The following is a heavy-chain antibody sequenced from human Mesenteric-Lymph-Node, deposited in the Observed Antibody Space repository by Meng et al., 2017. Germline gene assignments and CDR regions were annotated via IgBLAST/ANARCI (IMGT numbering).Heavy chain of an antibody. CDR1: GFTFSDYY. CDR2: ISTGGTAI. CDR3: ARDRPHNWFDP. J-gene: IGHJ5*02. V-gene: IGHV3-11*04. Sequence: GESLKISCAASGFTFSDYYMSWIRQAPGKGLEWVSSISTGGTAIYYADSVKGRFTISRDNSKNTLYLQMNSLRAEDTAVYYCARDRPHNWFDPWGQGTLVTVSS.